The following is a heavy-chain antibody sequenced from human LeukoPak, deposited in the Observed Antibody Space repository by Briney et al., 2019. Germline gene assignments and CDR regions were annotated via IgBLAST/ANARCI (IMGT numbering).Heavy chain of an antibody. CDR1: GFTFSSYG. V-gene: IGHV3-33*01. D-gene: IGHD3-22*01. J-gene: IGHJ3*02. CDR2: IWYDGSNK. Sequence: RAGGSLRLSCAASGFTFSSYGMHWVRQAPGKGLEWVAVIWYDGSNKYYADSVKGRFTISRDNAKNSLYLQMNSLRAEDTALYYCARERGDNYYDSSGYSPEAFDIWGQGTMVTVSS. CDR3: ARERGDNYYDSSGYSPEAFDI.